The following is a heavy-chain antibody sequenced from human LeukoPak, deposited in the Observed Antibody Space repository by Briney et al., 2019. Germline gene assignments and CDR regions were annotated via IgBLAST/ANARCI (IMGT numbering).Heavy chain of an antibody. V-gene: IGHV4-59*01. CDR1: GGSISSYY. D-gene: IGHD3-10*01. CDR3: ARDPTPHYYGSGGGFDY. CDR2: IYYSGST. Sequence: SETLSLTCTVSGGSISSYYWSWIRQPPGKGLEWLGYIYYSGSTNYNPSLKSRVTISVDTSKNQFSLKLSSVTAADTAVYYCARDPTPHYYGSGGGFDYWGQGTLVTVSS. J-gene: IGHJ4*02.